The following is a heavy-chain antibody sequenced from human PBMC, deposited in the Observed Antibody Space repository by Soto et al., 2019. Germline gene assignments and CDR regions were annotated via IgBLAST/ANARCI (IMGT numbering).Heavy chain of an antibody. CDR3: ARRGLMPVPL. CDR1: GDSISSSSSY. Sequence: SETLSLTCTVSGDSISSSSSYWVWIRQPPGKGLEWIGSIYSGGSTYYNPSLQSRVTISVDTSKNLFSLNLRSVTTTDTATYYCARRGLMPVPLWGQGTMGTVSS. D-gene: IGHD2-2*01. V-gene: IGHV4-39*01. J-gene: IGHJ3*01. CDR2: IYSGGST.